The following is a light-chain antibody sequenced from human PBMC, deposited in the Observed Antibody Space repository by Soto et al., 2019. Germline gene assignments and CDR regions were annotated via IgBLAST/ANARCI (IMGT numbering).Light chain of an antibody. CDR1: TYGFETYNQ. CDR3: SSYVGYSAYA. J-gene: IGLJ1*01. CDR2: EGS. V-gene: IGLV2-23*01. Sequence: QSVLTQPASMSGSPGQSITISCSGTTYGFETYNQVSWYQQHPGKAPKILIYEGSKRPSGVSNRFSGSKSGNTASLTISGLQAEDEADYFCSSYVGYSAYAFGTGTKVTVL.